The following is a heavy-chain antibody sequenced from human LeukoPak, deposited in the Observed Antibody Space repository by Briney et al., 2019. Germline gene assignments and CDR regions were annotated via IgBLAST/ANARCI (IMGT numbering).Heavy chain of an antibody. CDR2: INTNTGNP. Sequence: AASVKVSCKASGYTFTSYAMNWVRQAPGQGLEWMGWINTNTGNPTYARGFTGRFVFSLDTSVSTAYLQISSLKAEDTAVYYCARAGPFDWLIPLIPRGYYYYYMDVWGKGTTVTVSS. J-gene: IGHJ6*03. D-gene: IGHD3-9*01. CDR3: ARAGPFDWLIPLIPRGYYYYYMDV. V-gene: IGHV7-4-1*02. CDR1: GYTFTSYA.